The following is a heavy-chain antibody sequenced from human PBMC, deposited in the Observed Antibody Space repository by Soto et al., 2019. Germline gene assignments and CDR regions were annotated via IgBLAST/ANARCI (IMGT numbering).Heavy chain of an antibody. Sequence: GGSLRLSGAASGFTVSSNYMSWVRQAPGKGLERVSCIYSGGSTYYADSVKGRFTISRDNSKNTLYLQMNSLRAEDTAVYYCAREWVVIAARNHPTTTLTRPLNYDGIDVWGRGTTVTVSS. CDR1: GFTVSSNY. D-gene: IGHD6-6*01. CDR3: AREWVVIAARNHPTTTLTRPLNYDGIDV. J-gene: IGHJ6*02. V-gene: IGHV3-53*01. CDR2: IYSGGST.